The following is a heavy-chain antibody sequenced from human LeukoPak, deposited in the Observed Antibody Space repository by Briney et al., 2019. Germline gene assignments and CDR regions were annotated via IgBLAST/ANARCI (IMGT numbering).Heavy chain of an antibody. V-gene: IGHV5-51*07. CDR3: ARRRYYYDSSGYYPGYYFDY. Sequence: GESLKISCKGSGYSFTSYWIGWVHQMPGKGLEWMGIIYPGDSDTRYSPSFQGQVTISADKSISTAYLQWSSLKASDTAMYYCARRRYYYDSSGYYPGYYFDYWGQGTLVTVSS. CDR2: IYPGDSDT. CDR1: GYSFTSYW. D-gene: IGHD3-22*01. J-gene: IGHJ4*02.